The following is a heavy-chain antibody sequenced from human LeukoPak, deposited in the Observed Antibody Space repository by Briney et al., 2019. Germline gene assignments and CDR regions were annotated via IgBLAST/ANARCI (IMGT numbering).Heavy chain of an antibody. V-gene: IGHV3-66*02. Sequence: PGGSLRLSCAASGFTVSSNYMSWVRQAPGKGLEWGSDIYSGGSTYYADSVKGRFTISRDNSKNTLYLQMNSLRAEDTAVYYCARVKYSGSYSEYMDVWGKGTTVTVSS. CDR1: GFTVSSNY. D-gene: IGHD1-26*01. CDR3: ARVKYSGSYSEYMDV. J-gene: IGHJ6*03. CDR2: IYSGGST.